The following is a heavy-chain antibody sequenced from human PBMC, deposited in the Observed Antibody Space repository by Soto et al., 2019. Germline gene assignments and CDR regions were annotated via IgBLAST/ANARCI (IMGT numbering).Heavy chain of an antibody. D-gene: IGHD5-12*01. CDR1: GYTFTSYA. CDR3: ARGLPWYRVATIHALPYDY. Sequence: QVQLVQFGAEVKKPGASVKVSCKASGYTFTSYAMHWVRQAPGQRLEWMGWINAGNGNTKYSQKFQGRVTITRDTSASTAYMELSSLRSEDTAVYYCARGLPWYRVATIHALPYDYWGQGTLVTVSS. CDR2: INAGNGNT. V-gene: IGHV1-3*01. J-gene: IGHJ4*02.